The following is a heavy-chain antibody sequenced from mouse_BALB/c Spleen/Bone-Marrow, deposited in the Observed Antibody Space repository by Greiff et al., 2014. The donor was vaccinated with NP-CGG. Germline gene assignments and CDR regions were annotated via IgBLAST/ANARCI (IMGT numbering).Heavy chain of an antibody. J-gene: IGHJ4*01. CDR3: ARRYDGYYDAMDY. CDR1: GFTFSDYY. Sequence: DVHLVESGGDLVQPGGSLKLSCATSGFTFSDYYMYWVRQSPEKRLEWVAYISNGGGSIYYPDTVKGRFTISRDNAKNTLYLQMSRLKSEDTAMYYCARRYDGYYDAMDYWGQGTSVTVSS. CDR2: ISNGGGSI. D-gene: IGHD2-3*01. V-gene: IGHV5-12*02.